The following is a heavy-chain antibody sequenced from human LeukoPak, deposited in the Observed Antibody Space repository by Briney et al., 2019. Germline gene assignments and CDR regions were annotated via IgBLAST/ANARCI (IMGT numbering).Heavy chain of an antibody. J-gene: IGHJ3*02. CDR1: GGSISSYY. Sequence: SETLSLTCTVSGGSISSYYWSWIRQPPGKGLEWIGYIYYSGSTNYNPSLKSRVTISVDTSKNQFSLKLSSVTAADTAVYYCASGDSYTRYGNAFDIWGQGTMVTVSS. CDR2: IYYSGST. CDR3: ASGDSYTRYGNAFDI. D-gene: IGHD2-21*01. V-gene: IGHV4-59*08.